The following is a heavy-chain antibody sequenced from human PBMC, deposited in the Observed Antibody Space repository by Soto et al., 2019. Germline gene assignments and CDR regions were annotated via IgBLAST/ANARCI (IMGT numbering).Heavy chain of an antibody. J-gene: IGHJ1*01. Sequence: QVQLVESGGGVVEPVRSLTLSCAASGFSFSSYGMHWVRQAPGKGLQWVAVIWYDGSNTYYADSVKGRFTISRDNSKNTLYLQMNSLRAEDTAVYYCARGLRAAAGRDYFQYWGQGTLVTVSS. CDR3: ARGLRAAAGRDYFQY. CDR1: GFSFSSYG. CDR2: IWYDGSNT. V-gene: IGHV3-33*01. D-gene: IGHD6-13*01.